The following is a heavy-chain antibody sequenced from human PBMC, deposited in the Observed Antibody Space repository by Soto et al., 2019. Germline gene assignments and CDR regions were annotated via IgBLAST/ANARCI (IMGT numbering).Heavy chain of an antibody. J-gene: IGHJ4*02. CDR2: VIIGGST. Sequence: PXGSLRLSCSAAGFTFSSYAMGWVRQGPGKGLEWVAVVIIGGSTHYADSVRGRFTISRDNSKNTLSLQMNSLTAEDTAVYFCAKRRGAGGHFDYWGQGALVTVSS. D-gene: IGHD2-15*01. CDR3: AKRRGAGGHFDY. V-gene: IGHV3-23*01. CDR1: GFTFSSYA.